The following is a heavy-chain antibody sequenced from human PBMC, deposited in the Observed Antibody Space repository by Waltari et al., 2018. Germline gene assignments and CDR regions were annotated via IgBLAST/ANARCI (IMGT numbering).Heavy chain of an antibody. V-gene: IGHV1-69*13. CDR1: GGTFSSYA. D-gene: IGHD3-3*01. CDR2: IIPIFGTA. J-gene: IGHJ6*02. CDR3: ARGHLEWLLYRTYYYYGMDV. Sequence: QVQLVQSGAEVKKPGSSVKVSCKASGGTFSSYAISWVRQAPGQGLEWMGGIIPIFGTANYAQKFQGRVTITADESTSTAYMELSSLRSEDTAVYYCARGHLEWLLYRTYYYYGMDVWGQGTTVTVSS.